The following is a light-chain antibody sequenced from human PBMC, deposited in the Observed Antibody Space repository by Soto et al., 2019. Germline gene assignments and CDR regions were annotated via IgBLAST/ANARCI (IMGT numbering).Light chain of an antibody. J-gene: IGLJ1*01. CDR2: GNT. Sequence: QSVLTQPPSVSGAPGQSVAISCTGSSSNIGPGFDVPWYQQLPGTAPKLVLYGNTNRPSGVPDRFSGSRSDSSASLAITGHQAEDEADYYCQYYNSGTTGTVFGTGTKLTVL. CDR3: QYYNSGTTGTV. V-gene: IGLV1-40*01. CDR1: SSNIGPGFD.